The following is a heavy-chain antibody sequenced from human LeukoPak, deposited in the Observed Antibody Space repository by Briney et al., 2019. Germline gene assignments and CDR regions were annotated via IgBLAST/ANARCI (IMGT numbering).Heavy chain of an antibody. V-gene: IGHV4-34*01. D-gene: IGHD6-6*01. CDR2: INHSGST. CDR3: ARGPYSSSSSSYYFDY. CDR1: GGSFSGYY. J-gene: IGHJ4*02. Sequence: SETLSLTCAVYGGSFSGYYWSWIRQPPGMGLEWIGEINHSGSTNYNPSLKSRVTISVDTSKNQFSLKLSSVTAADTAVYYCARGPYSSSSSSYYFDYWGQGTLVTVSS.